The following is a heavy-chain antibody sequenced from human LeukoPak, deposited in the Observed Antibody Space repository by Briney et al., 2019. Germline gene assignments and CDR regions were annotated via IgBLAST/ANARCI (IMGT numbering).Heavy chain of an antibody. Sequence: RPSETLSLTCAVSGDSINSSNWWSWVRQPPGKGLEWIGEIYHSGSTNYNPSLKSRVTLSIDKSQNQFSLKLNSVTAADTAVYYCTRVGVEATEFDYWGQGTLVTVSS. CDR1: GDSINSSNW. CDR2: IYHSGST. CDR3: TRVGVEATEFDY. D-gene: IGHD3-3*01. J-gene: IGHJ4*02. V-gene: IGHV4-4*02.